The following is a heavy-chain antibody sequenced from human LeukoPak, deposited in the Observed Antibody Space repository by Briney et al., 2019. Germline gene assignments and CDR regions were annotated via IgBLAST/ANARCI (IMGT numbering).Heavy chain of an antibody. CDR2: IKQDGSEK. J-gene: IGHJ4*02. CDR1: GFTFSSYW. CDR3: ARSARLMKGVVEVTALDD. V-gene: IGHV3-7*01. D-gene: IGHD3-3*01. Sequence: PGGSLRLSCAASGFTFSSYWMSWVRPAPGKGLEWVANIKQDGSEKHQVAAVKGRFTISRDNAKNSLYLRMNSVRAEDTAVYYCARSARLMKGVVEVTALDDWGQGTLVTVSS.